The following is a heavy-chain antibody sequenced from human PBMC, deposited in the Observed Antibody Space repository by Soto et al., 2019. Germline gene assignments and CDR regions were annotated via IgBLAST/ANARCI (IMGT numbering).Heavy chain of an antibody. J-gene: IGHJ4*02. Sequence: PGGSLRLSCAASGFTFSSYAMTWVRQAPGKGLGWVSAITAGGGSTYYADSVKGRFTISRDNSKNTLYLQMNSLRAEDTAVFYCAKGCYYDSSGYYVRRYFDYWGQGTLVTVSS. CDR3: AKGCYYDSSGYYVRRYFDY. CDR1: GFTFSSYA. CDR2: ITAGGGST. D-gene: IGHD3-22*01. V-gene: IGHV3-23*01.